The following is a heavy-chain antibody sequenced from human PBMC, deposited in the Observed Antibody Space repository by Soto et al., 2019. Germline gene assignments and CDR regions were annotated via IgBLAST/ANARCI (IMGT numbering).Heavy chain of an antibody. J-gene: IGHJ4*01. Sequence: SGPTLVNPTQTLTLPCTFSGFSLSTSGVGVGWIRQPPGKALEWLALIYWDDDKRYSPSLKSRLTITKDTSKNQAVLTMTNMDPVDTATYYCARPISARRTMNYLDYRGQRTPVPVSS. CDR1: GFSLSTSGVG. CDR2: IYWDDDK. D-gene: IGHD6-6*01. V-gene: IGHV2-5*02. CDR3: ARPISARRTMNYLDY.